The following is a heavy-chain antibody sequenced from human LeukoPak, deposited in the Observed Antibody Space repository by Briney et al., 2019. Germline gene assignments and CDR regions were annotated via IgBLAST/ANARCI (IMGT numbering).Heavy chain of an antibody. CDR1: GFTFSHYE. V-gene: IGHV3-48*03. CDR2: ISSSDSTI. J-gene: IGHJ4*02. CDR3: TREVSDSSGYYIPFDN. Sequence: GGSLRLSCIASGFTFSHYEMNWVRQAPGKGLEWVSYISSSDSTIYYADSVKGRFTISRDNAKNSLYLQMTTLRVEDTAVYYCTREVSDSSGYYIPFDNWGQGTLVTVSS. D-gene: IGHD6-19*01.